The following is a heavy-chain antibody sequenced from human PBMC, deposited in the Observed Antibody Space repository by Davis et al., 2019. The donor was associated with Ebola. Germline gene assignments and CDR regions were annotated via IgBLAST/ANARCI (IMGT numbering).Heavy chain of an antibody. CDR2: IKQDGSEK. CDR1: GFTFSSYW. D-gene: IGHD3-3*01. J-gene: IGHJ5*02. Sequence: PGGSLRLSCAASGFTFSSYWMSWVRQAPGKGLEWVANIKQDGSEKYYVDSVKGRFTISRDNAKNSLYLQMNSLRAEDTAVYYCAREGDFWSGYPYNWFDPWGQGTLVTVSS. V-gene: IGHV3-7*01. CDR3: AREGDFWSGYPYNWFDP.